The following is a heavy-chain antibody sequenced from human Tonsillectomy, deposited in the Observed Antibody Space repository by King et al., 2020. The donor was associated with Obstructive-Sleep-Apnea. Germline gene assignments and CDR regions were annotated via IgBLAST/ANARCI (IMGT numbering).Heavy chain of an antibody. CDR2: ISWDDDK. CDR1: GFSLSTSGVG. D-gene: IGHD6-13*01. Sequence: ITLKESGPTLVKPTQTLTLTCTFSGFSLSTSGVGVGWIRQPPGKALEWLALISWDDDKRYSPSLKSRPTITKDTSKNQVVLTMTNMDPVDTATYYCALYSSNYYYFDYWGQGTLVTVSS. J-gene: IGHJ4*02. V-gene: IGHV2-5*02. CDR3: ALYSSNYYYFDY.